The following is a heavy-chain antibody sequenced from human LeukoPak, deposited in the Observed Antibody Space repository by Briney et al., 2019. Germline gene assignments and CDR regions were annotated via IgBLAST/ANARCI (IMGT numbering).Heavy chain of an antibody. V-gene: IGHV4-61*08. CDR3: ARASTYFFMDV. D-gene: IGHD2/OR15-2a*01. J-gene: IGHJ6*03. CDR1: GGSISSGGYY. Sequence: SETLSLTCTVSGGSISSGGYYWSWIRQHPGKGLEWIGYIYYSGSTNYNPSLKSRVTISVDTSKNQFSLKLSSVTAADAAVYYCARASTYFFMDVWGKGTTVTVSS. CDR2: IYYSGST.